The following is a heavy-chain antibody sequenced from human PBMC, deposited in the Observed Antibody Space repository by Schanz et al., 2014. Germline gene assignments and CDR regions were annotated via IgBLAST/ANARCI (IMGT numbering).Heavy chain of an antibody. CDR1: GFAFSGYY. CDR3: ARARYTGYDCSGY. D-gene: IGHD5-12*01. Sequence: QVQLVQSGAEVKKPGASVKVSCKVSGFAFSGYYIHWVRQAPGQGLEWMGWINPKSGGTKYAQKFQGRVTMTRDTSISTAFMELSGLTSDDTATYFCARARYTGYDCSGYWGQGTLLIVSS. V-gene: IGHV1-2*02. CDR2: INPKSGGT. J-gene: IGHJ4*01.